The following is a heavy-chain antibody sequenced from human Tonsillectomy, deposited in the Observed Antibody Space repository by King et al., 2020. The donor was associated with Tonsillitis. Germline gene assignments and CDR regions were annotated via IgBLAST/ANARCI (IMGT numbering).Heavy chain of an antibody. D-gene: IGHD6-13*01. V-gene: IGHV3-21*01. J-gene: IGHJ4*02. CDR3: ARDQQLIR. CDR1: GFTFSSYS. CDR2: ISSSSSYI. Sequence: LVESGGGLVKPGGSLRLSCAGSGFTFSSYSMNWVRQAPEKGLEWVSSISSSSSYIYYADSVKGRFTISRDNANNSLYLQMNSLRAEDTAVYYCARDQQLIRWGQGTLVTVSS.